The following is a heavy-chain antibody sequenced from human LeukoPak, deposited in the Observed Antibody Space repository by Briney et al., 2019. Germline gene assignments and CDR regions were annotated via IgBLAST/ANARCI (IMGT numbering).Heavy chain of an antibody. D-gene: IGHD5-24*01. V-gene: IGHV5-51*01. CDR3: ARMATPFYYYYLDV. J-gene: IGHJ6*03. Sequence: GESLKIFCRGSGYSFTNYCGGWVRQMPRKRRECMGIVYPGDSDTRYSPSFQGQVTISADKSISTAYLQWSSLKASDTAMYYCARMATPFYYYYLDVWGKGTTVTVSS. CDR2: VYPGDSDT. CDR1: GYSFTNYC.